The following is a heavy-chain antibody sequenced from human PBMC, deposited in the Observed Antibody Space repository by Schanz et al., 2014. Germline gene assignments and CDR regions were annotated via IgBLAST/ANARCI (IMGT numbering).Heavy chain of an antibody. CDR2: MSYDGSIK. Sequence: VQLVESGGGFVQPGGSLGLSCVVSGFTVSSDHMSWVRQAPGKGLEWVAAMSYDGSIKYYGDSVKGRFTISRDNSKNTLYLQMNSLRAGDTAVYYCAKDSTHIDIVLVPTAIDYWGQGTLVTVSS. CDR1: GFTVSSDH. CDR3: AKDSTHIDIVLVPTAIDY. J-gene: IGHJ4*02. V-gene: IGHV3-33*06. D-gene: IGHD2-2*01.